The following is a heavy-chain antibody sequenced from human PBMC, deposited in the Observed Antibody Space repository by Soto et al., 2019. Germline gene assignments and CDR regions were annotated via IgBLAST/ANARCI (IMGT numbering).Heavy chain of an antibody. J-gene: IGHJ4*02. D-gene: IGHD3-10*01. CDR2: ISNSGGNT. CDR1: GFTFSTYD. Sequence: GGSLRLSCAASGFTFSTYDMSWVRQAPGKGLEWVSGISNSGGNTYYADSVKGRFTISRDNSKSTLYLQMNSLRAEDTAVYYCAKDPYYDSGSHPPDYWGQGTLVTVSS. CDR3: AKDPYYDSGSHPPDY. V-gene: IGHV3-23*01.